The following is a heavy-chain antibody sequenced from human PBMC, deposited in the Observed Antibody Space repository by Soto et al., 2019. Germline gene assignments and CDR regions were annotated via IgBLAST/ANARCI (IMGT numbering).Heavy chain of an antibody. Sequence: PGGSLRLSCAASGFTFSSYGMHWVRQAPGKELEWVAVISYDGSNKYYADSVKGRFTISRDNSKNTLYLQMNSLSAEDTAVYYCAKYSWGDFWSGYYPSPADTEFDYWGQGTLVTVSS. J-gene: IGHJ4*02. CDR2: ISYDGSNK. CDR3: AKYSWGDFWSGYYPSPADTEFDY. V-gene: IGHV3-30*18. CDR1: GFTFSSYG. D-gene: IGHD3-3*01.